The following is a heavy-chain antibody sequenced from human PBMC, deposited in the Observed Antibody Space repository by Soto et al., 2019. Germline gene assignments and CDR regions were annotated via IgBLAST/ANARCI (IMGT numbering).Heavy chain of an antibody. D-gene: IGHD2-15*01. CDR3: AKGYCSGGSCFRWDYYYYGMDV. V-gene: IGHV3-30*18. CDR1: GFTFSSYG. Sequence: SLRLCCAASGFTFSSYGMHWVRQAPGKVLEWVAVISYDGSNKYYADSVKGRFTISRDNSKNTLYLQMNSLRSEDTAVYYCAKGYCSGGSCFRWDYYYYGMDVWGQGTTVTVSS. CDR2: ISYDGSNK. J-gene: IGHJ6*02.